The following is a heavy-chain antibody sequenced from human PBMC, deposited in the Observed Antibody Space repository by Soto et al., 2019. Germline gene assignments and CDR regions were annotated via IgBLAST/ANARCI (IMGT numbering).Heavy chain of an antibody. D-gene: IGHD2-2*01. CDR1: GYTFTGYY. J-gene: IGHJ4*02. CDR2: INPNSGGT. V-gene: IGHV1-2*02. Sequence: ASVKVSCKASGYTFTGYYMHWVRQAPGQGLEWMGWINPNSGGTNYAQKFQGRVTMTRDTSISAAYMELSRLRSDDTAVYYCARDRRIVVVPAATNDYWGQGTLVTVSS. CDR3: ARDRRIVVVPAATNDY.